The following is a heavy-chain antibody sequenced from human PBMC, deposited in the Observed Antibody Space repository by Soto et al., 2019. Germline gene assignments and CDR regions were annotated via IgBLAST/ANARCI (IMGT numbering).Heavy chain of an antibody. J-gene: IGHJ6*03. D-gene: IGHD3-16*01. CDR1: GFTFSSYG. V-gene: IGHV3-33*01. Sequence: PGGSLRLSCAASGFTFSSYGMHWVRQAPGKGLEWVAVIWYDGSNKYYADSVKGRFTISRDNSKNTLYLQMNSLRAEDTAVYYCARDSWGYYMDVWGKGTTVTVSS. CDR2: IWYDGSNK. CDR3: ARDSWGYYMDV.